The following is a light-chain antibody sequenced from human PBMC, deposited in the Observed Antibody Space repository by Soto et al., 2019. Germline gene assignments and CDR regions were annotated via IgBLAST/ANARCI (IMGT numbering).Light chain of an antibody. Sequence: EIVMTQSPGTLSVSPGESATLSCRASQSVGSDLAWYQQKPGQAPRLLIYGASTRATGIPARLSGSGSGTEFTLTISSLQSEDFAVYYCQQYNNWPITFGQGTRLEIK. J-gene: IGKJ5*01. CDR1: QSVGSD. CDR3: QQYNNWPIT. CDR2: GAS. V-gene: IGKV3-15*01.